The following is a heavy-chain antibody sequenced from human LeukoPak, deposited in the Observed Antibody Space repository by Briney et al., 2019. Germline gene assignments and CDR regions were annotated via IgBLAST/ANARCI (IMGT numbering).Heavy chain of an antibody. J-gene: IGHJ4*02. CDR2: INSDGRST. Sequence: GGSLRLSCAASGFTFSSYWMHWVPQAPGKGLVWVSRINSDGRSTSYADSVKGRFTISRDNAKNTLYLQMNSVRAEDTAVYYCARDALTVVRGVMAPYYCGQGTLVTVSS. V-gene: IGHV3-74*01. D-gene: IGHD3-10*01. CDR1: GFTFSSYW. CDR3: ARDALTVVRGVMAPYY.